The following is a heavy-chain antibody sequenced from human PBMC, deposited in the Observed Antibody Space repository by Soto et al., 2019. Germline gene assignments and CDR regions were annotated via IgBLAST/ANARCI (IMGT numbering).Heavy chain of an antibody. CDR1: GFTFSNAW. Sequence: GGSLRLSCAASGFTFSNAWMSWVRQAPGKGLEWVGRIKSKTDGGTTDYAAPVKGRFTISRDDSKNTLYLQMNSLKTEDTAVYYCTTSYLLLPGAFDIWGQGTMVTVSS. CDR2: IKSKTDGGTT. D-gene: IGHD2-15*01. CDR3: TTSYLLLPGAFDI. V-gene: IGHV3-15*01. J-gene: IGHJ3*02.